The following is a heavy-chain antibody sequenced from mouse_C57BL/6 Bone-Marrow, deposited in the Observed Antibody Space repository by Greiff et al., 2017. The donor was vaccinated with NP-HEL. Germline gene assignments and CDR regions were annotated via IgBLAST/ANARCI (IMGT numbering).Heavy chain of an antibody. CDR1: GFNIKDDY. CDR3: TRPLYYGSLYAMDY. CDR2: IDPENGDT. V-gene: IGHV14-4*01. J-gene: IGHJ4*01. D-gene: IGHD1-1*01. Sequence: EVQLQQSGAELVRPGASVKLSCTASGFNIKDDYMHWVKQRPEQGLEWIGWIDPENGDTEYASKFQGKATITADTSSNTAYLQLSSLTSEDTAVYYCTRPLYYGSLYAMDYWGQGTSVTVSS.